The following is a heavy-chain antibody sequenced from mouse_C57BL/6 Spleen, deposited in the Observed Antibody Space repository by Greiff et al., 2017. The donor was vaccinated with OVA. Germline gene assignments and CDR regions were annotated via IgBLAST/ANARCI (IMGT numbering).Heavy chain of an antibody. D-gene: IGHD1-1*01. Sequence: QVQLKESGPGLVAPSQSLSITCTVSGFSLTSYAISWVRQPQGKGLEWLGVIWTGGGTNYNTALKSTLSISKDNSKSQVFLNMNSLQTDDTAKYYCTSNPSTVVGTDYFDCWGQGTTLTVSS. CDR1: GFSLTSYA. J-gene: IGHJ2*01. CDR2: IWTGGGT. CDR3: TSNPSTVVGTDYFDC. V-gene: IGHV2-9-1*01.